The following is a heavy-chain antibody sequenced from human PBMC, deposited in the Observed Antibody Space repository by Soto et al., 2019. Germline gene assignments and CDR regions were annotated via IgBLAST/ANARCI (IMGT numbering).Heavy chain of an antibody. D-gene: IGHD2-15*01. CDR2: IYYSGST. V-gene: IGHV4-39*01. CDR3: ARHTPAISESDH. J-gene: IGHJ4*02. Sequence: PSETLSLTCTVSGGSISSSSYYWGWIRQPPGKGLEWIGSIYYSGSTHYNPSLKSRVTISVDTSKNQFSLKLSSVTAADTAVYYCARHTPAISESDHWGQGTLVTVSS. CDR1: GGSISSSSYY.